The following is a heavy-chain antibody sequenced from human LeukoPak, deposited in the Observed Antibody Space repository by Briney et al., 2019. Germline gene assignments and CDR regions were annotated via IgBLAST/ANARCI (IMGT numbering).Heavy chain of an antibody. Sequence: PSETLSLTCTVSGGSISSYYWSWIRQPPGKGLEWIGYIYYSGSTNYNPSLKSRVTISVDTSKNQFSLKLSSVTAADTAVYFCARAYSSSWYFNWFDPWGQGTLVTVSS. CDR3: ARAYSSSWYFNWFDP. CDR2: IYYSGST. D-gene: IGHD6-13*01. J-gene: IGHJ5*02. CDR1: GGSISSYY. V-gene: IGHV4-59*08.